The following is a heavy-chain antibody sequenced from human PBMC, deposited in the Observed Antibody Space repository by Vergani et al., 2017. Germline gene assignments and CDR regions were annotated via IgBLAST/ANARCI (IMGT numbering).Heavy chain of an antibody. CDR1: GGTFSSYA. V-gene: IGHV1-69*06. Sequence: QVQLVQSGAEVKKPGSSVKVSCKASGGTFSSYAISWVRQAPGQGLEWMGGIIPIFGTANYAQKFQGRVTVTRDTSTSTLYMDLSSLRSEDTAVYYCARSPIPSYRSSWYYFDYWGQGTLVTVSS. CDR2: IIPIFGTA. D-gene: IGHD6-13*01. J-gene: IGHJ4*02. CDR3: ARSPIPSYRSSWYYFDY.